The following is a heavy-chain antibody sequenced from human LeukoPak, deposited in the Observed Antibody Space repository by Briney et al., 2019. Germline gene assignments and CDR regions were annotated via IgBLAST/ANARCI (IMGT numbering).Heavy chain of an antibody. V-gene: IGHV1-8*02. CDR3: AKVGLGNTAIHI. J-gene: IGHJ3*02. CDR1: GYTFTSYG. CDR2: MNFNSGNT. D-gene: IGHD3/OR15-3a*01. Sequence: ASVKVSCKASGYTFTSYGISWVRQAPGQGLEWMGWMNFNSGNTGYAQKFQGRVTMTRNTAISTVYMELSSLKSEDTAIYYCAKVGLGNTAIHIWGQGTMVTVSS.